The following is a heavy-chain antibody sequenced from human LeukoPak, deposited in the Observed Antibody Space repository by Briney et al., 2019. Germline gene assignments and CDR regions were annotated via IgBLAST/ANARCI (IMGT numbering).Heavy chain of an antibody. J-gene: IGHJ6*02. Sequence: SVKVSCKASGGTFSSYAISWVRQAPGQGLEWMGGIIPIFGTANYAQKFQGRVTITADESTSTAYMELSSLRSEDTAVYYCARDSDSVVIILEYYYYYGMDVWGQGTTVTVSS. V-gene: IGHV1-69*13. D-gene: IGHD3-3*01. CDR1: GGTFSSYA. CDR3: ARDSDSVVIILEYYYYYGMDV. CDR2: IIPIFGTA.